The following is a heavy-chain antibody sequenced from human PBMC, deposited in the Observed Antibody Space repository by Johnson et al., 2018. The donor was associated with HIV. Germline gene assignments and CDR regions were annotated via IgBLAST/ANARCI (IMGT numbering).Heavy chain of an antibody. CDR1: GFTFSSYG. D-gene: IGHD1-26*01. Sequence: QVQLVESGGGVVQPERSVRLSCSASGFTFSSYGMHWVRQAPGKGLEWVAVIWYDGSNKYYADSVKGRLTIYRDNSKNTLYLQMNSLRAEDTAVYYCAKDLFTEREDDVFDIWGQGTMVTVSS. CDR2: IWYDGSNK. J-gene: IGHJ3*02. V-gene: IGHV3-33*06. CDR3: AKDLFTEREDDVFDI.